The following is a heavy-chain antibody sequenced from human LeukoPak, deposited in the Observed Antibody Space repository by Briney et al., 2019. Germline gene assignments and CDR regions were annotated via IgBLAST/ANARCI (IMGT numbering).Heavy chain of an antibody. V-gene: IGHV3-33*01. CDR3: AGDRSRYCSGGSCYFFDY. D-gene: IGHD2-15*01. CDR2: IWYDGSNK. Sequence: GGSLRLSCAASGFTFSSYGMHWVRQAPGKGLEWVAVIWYDGSNKYYADSVKGRFTISRDNSKNTLYLQMNSLGAEDTAVYYCAGDRSRYCSGGSCYFFDYWGQGTLVTVSS. J-gene: IGHJ4*02. CDR1: GFTFSSYG.